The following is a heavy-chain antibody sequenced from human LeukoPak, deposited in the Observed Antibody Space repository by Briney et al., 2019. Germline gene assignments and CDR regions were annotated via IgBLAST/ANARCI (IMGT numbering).Heavy chain of an antibody. CDR2: ISWNSGSI. J-gene: IGHJ4*02. Sequence: GGPLRLSCAASGFTFSSYAMHWVRQAPGKGLEWVSGISWNSGSIGYADSAKGRFTISRDNAKNSLYLQMNSLRAEDTALYYCAAMDYGDSPFDYWGQGTLVTVSS. V-gene: IGHV3-9*01. D-gene: IGHD4-17*01. CDR3: AAMDYGDSPFDY. CDR1: GFTFSSYA.